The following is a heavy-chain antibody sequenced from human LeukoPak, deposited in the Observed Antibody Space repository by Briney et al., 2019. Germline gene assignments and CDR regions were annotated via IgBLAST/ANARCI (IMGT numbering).Heavy chain of an antibody. J-gene: IGHJ4*02. CDR1: GLTFSSYT. V-gene: IGHV3-21*01. D-gene: IGHD4-11*01. CDR3: VRVTEFDY. CDR2: ISSSGGSS. Sequence: GGSLRLSCAASGLTFSSYTMNCVRHAPGKGLGWVSSISSSGGSSYYADSLKGRFTISRDNAKNSLYLQMNSLRTEDTALYYCVRVTEFDYWGQGTLVTVSS.